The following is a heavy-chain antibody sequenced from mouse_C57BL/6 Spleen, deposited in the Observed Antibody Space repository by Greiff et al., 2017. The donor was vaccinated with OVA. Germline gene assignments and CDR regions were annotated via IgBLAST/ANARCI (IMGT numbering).Heavy chain of an antibody. J-gene: IGHJ2*01. CDR1: GFTFSNYW. V-gene: IGHV6-3*01. CDR3: TPITTVVA. CDR2: IRLKSDNYAT. D-gene: IGHD1-1*01. Sequence: EVKVVESGGGLVQPGGSMKLSCVASGFTFSNYWMNWVRQSPEKGLEWVAQIRLKSDNYATHYAESVKGRFTISRDDSKSSVYLQMNNLRAEDTGIYYCTPITTVVAWGQGTTLTVSS.